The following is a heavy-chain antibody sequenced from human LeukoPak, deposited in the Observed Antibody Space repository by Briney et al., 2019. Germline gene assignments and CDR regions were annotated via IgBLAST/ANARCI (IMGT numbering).Heavy chain of an antibody. CDR2: IYYSGST. J-gene: IGHJ4*02. CDR3: ARGAFIGSKDY. D-gene: IGHD3-10*01. Sequence: PSETLSLTCTVSGGSISSGDYYWSWIRQPPGKGLEWIGYIYYSGSTYYNPSLKSRVTISVDRSKNQFSLKLSSVTAADTAVYYCARGAFIGSKDYWGQGTLVTVSS. V-gene: IGHV4-30-4*01. CDR1: GGSISSGDYY.